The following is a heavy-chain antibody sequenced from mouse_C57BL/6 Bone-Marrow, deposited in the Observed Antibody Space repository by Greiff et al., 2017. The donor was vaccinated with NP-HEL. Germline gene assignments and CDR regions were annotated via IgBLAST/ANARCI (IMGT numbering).Heavy chain of an antibody. CDR2: IDPSDSNT. CDR3: ARIMVTRAWFAY. Sequence: QVQLQQPGAELVKPGASVKLSCKASGYTFTSYWMQWVRQRPGQGLEWIGVIDPSDSNTNYNQKFKGKATLTVDTASSTAYMQLSSLTSEDSAVYYCARIMVTRAWFAYWGQGTLVTVSA. D-gene: IGHD2-2*01. V-gene: IGHV1-50*01. J-gene: IGHJ3*01. CDR1: GYTFTSYW.